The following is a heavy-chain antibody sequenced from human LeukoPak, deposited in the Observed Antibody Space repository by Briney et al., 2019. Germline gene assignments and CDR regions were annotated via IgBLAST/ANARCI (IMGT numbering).Heavy chain of an antibody. CDR2: INPNSGGT. V-gene: IGHV1-2*02. J-gene: IGHJ2*01. CDR1: GYTFTGYY. CDR3: ARPRAPYYDILTGYYQTYWYFDL. Sequence: ASVKVSCKAPGYTFTGYYMHWVRQAPGQGLEWMGWINPNSGGTNYAQKFQGRVTMTRDTSISTAYMELSRLRSDDTAVYYCARPRAPYYDILTGYYQTYWYFDLWGRGTLVTVSS. D-gene: IGHD3-9*01.